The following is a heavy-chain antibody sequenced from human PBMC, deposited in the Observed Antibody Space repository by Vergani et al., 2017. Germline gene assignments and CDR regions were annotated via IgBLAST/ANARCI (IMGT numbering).Heavy chain of an antibody. V-gene: IGHV3-23*01. D-gene: IGHD4-17*01. J-gene: IGHJ4*02. CDR1: GFTFSSYA. Sequence: EVQLLESGGGLVQPGGSLRLSCAASGFTFSSYAMSWVRQAPGKGLEWVSAISGSGVSTYNADSVKGRFTISSDNSKNTLYLQMNSLRAEDTAVYYCAKPPTVTTWYYFDYWGQGTLVTVSS. CDR2: ISGSGVST. CDR3: AKPPTVTTWYYFDY.